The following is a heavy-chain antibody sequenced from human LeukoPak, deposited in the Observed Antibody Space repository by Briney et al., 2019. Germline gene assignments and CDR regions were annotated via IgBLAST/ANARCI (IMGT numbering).Heavy chain of an antibody. Sequence: SVKVSCKASGGTFSSYAISWVRQAPGQGLEWMGGIIPIFGTANYAQKFQGRVTITTDESTSTAYMELSSLRSEDTAVYYCARDLTTTLSQLLPSGWFDPWGQGTLVTVSS. V-gene: IGHV1-69*05. CDR2: IIPIFGTA. J-gene: IGHJ5*02. D-gene: IGHD4-11*01. CDR1: GGTFSSYA. CDR3: ARDLTTTLSQLLPSGWFDP.